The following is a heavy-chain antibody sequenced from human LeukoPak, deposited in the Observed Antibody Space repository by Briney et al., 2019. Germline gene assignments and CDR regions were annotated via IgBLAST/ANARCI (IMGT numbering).Heavy chain of an antibody. CDR1: GGSFSGYY. V-gene: IGHV4-34*01. D-gene: IGHD3-3*01. J-gene: IGHJ5*02. Sequence: TSETLSLTCAVYGGSFSGYYWSWIRQPPGKGLEWIGEINHSGSTNYNPSLKSRVTISVDTSKNQFSLKLSSVTAADTAVYYCALSGDFWSGYRFDPWGQGTLVTVSS. CDR3: ALSGDFWSGYRFDP. CDR2: INHSGST.